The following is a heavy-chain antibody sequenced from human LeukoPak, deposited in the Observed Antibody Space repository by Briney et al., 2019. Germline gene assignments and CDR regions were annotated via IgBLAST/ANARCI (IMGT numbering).Heavy chain of an antibody. CDR2: ISRTGVAT. Sequence: PGGSLRLSCAASGFTFSSYAMSWVRQAPGKGLEWVSTISRTGVATYYANSVKGRFTISRDNSKNTVLLQMNRLRAEDTAVYYCTKGDSSSWFSGFDYWGQGTLLTVSS. D-gene: IGHD6-13*01. CDR1: GFTFSSYA. V-gene: IGHV3-23*01. J-gene: IGHJ4*02. CDR3: TKGDSSSWFSGFDY.